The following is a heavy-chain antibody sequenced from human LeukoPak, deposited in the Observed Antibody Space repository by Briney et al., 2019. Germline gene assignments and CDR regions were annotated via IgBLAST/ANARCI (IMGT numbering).Heavy chain of an antibody. CDR1: GFTFSSHS. CDR3: VKSFYCDGRPTYYFDC. Sequence: GGSLRLSCAASGFTFSSHSMTWVRQAPGKGLERISGICGSGEKTYYADSVNGRFTISRDNSKNTVYLQMDSLRVEDTALYYCVKSFYCDGRPTYYFDCWGQGTLVTVSS. J-gene: IGHJ4*02. V-gene: IGHV3-23*01. D-gene: IGHD3-22*01. CDR2: ICGSGEKT.